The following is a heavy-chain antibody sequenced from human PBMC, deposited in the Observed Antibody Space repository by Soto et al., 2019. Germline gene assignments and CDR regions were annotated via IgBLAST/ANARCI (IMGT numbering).Heavy chain of an antibody. CDR2: IIPIFGTA. V-gene: IGHV1-69*12. CDR3: ASVRVRFLERLGSEG. CDR1: RGTFSSYA. D-gene: IGHD3-3*01. J-gene: IGHJ4*02. Sequence: QVQLVQSGAEVKKPGSSVKVSCKASRGTFSSYAISWVRQAPGQGLEWMGGIIPIFGTANYAQKGQGRVPITADAPTTPAYMELSSLRYEDMAVHYCASVRVRFLERLGSEGCGQGTLVTVSS.